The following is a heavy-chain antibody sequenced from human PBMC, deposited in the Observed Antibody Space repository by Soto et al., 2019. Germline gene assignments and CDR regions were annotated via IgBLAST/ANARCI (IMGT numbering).Heavy chain of an antibody. Sequence: ASVKVSCKASGYTFTSYDINWVRQATGQGLEWMGWMNPNSGNTGYAQKFQGRVTMTRNTSISPAYMELSSLRSEDTAVYYCARGGFGEWWSLCKYYGMSVWGQGTTVTVSS. CDR1: GYTFTSYD. J-gene: IGHJ6*02. CDR2: MNPNSGNT. D-gene: IGHD2-15*01. V-gene: IGHV1-8*01. CDR3: ARGGFGEWWSLCKYYGMSV.